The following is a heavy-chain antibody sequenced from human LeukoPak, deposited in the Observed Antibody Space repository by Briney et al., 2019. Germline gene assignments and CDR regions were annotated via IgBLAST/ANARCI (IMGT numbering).Heavy chain of an antibody. D-gene: IGHD3-22*01. CDR3: ARSLIVASEDY. V-gene: IGHV3-11*04. J-gene: IGHJ4*02. CDR2: ISASGAVP. CDR1: VFRVDSFC. Sequence: GGSLRLTGAVPVFRVDSFCMGCIRQVPGKGLDYIALISASGAVPYYAESVKGRFTISRDNTKNSVSLQMNNLSADDTAVYYCARSLIVASEDYWGQGTLVTVSS.